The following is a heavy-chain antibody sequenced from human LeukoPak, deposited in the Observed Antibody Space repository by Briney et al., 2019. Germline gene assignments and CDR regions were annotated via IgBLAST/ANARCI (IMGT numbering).Heavy chain of an antibody. J-gene: IGHJ6*03. CDR1: DDSLTINY. Sequence: SETLSLTCSVSDDSLTINYWTWIRQPPGKGLEWIGYIDHTGTTNYNPSLTSHVTISRDTSKNHFSLQLSSVTAADTAVDFCARGRVSSSTWHSTYYYYFYMDVWGKGTTVTVSS. CDR3: ARGRVSSSTWHSTYYYYFYMDV. D-gene: IGHD4-11*01. CDR2: IDHTGTT. V-gene: IGHV4-59*01.